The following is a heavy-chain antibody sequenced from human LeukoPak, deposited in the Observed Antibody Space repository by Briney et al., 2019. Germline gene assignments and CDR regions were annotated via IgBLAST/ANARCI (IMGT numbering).Heavy chain of an antibody. V-gene: IGHV4-39*01. D-gene: IGHD1-26*01. CDR3: ATSSGSYYY. CDR2: MYYSGST. Sequence: SETLSLTCTVSGGSISSSSYYWGWIRQPPGKGLEWIGSMYYSGSTYYNPSLKSRVTISVDTSKNQFSLKLSSVTAADTAVYYCATSSGSYYYWGQGALVTVSS. J-gene: IGHJ4*02. CDR1: GGSISSSSYY.